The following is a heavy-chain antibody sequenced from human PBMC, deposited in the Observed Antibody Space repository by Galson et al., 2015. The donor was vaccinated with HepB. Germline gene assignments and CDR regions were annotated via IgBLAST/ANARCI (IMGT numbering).Heavy chain of an antibody. V-gene: IGHV3-23*01. CDR3: AKEMIGYGGVVDL. Sequence: SLRLSCAASGFSFSSYAMHWVRQAPGKGLQWVSAVTGNGGRTFYADSVQGRFTISRDNSKNTLDLQMNSLRAEDTAIYYCAKEMIGYGGVVDLWGRGTLVIVSS. CDR2: VTGNGGRT. D-gene: IGHD4-23*01. CDR1: GFSFSSYA. J-gene: IGHJ2*01.